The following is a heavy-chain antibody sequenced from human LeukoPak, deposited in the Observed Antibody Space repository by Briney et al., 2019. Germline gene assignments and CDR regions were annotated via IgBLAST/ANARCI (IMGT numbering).Heavy chain of an antibody. CDR1: GGSMTSHY. CDR2: MYYSGTK. Sequence: SETLSLTCTVSGGSMTSHYWSWIRQSPGKGLEWIGYMYYSGTKNYNCSLKSRVTISVDTSKKQLSLHLKSVTAADTAVYYCARWCFDRSGYSESFDIWGQGTKVTVSS. J-gene: IGHJ3*02. CDR3: ARWCFDRSGYSESFDI. V-gene: IGHV4-59*11. D-gene: IGHD3-22*01.